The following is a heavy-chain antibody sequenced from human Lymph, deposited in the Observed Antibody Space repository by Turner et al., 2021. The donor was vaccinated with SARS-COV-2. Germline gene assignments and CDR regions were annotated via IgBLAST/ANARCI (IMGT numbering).Heavy chain of an antibody. CDR2: IYSGGTT. Sequence: EVQLVETGGGLFLLGGSMILSCAASGIIVSRNYMNWVRQAPGKGLGWVSVIYSGGTTYYADSVKGRFTISRDNSKNTLYLQMNSLRVEDTAVYYCAIDLGTYGMDVWGQGTTVTVSS. CDR1: GIIVSRNY. CDR3: AIDLGTYGMDV. V-gene: IGHV3-53*02. D-gene: IGHD6-13*01. J-gene: IGHJ6*02.